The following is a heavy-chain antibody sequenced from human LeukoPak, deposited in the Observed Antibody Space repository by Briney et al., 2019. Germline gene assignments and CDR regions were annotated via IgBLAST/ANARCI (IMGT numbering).Heavy chain of an antibody. V-gene: IGHV3-23*01. Sequence: PGGSLRLSCAASGFTFRNYAMTWVRQAPGKGLDWVALIGARDGRTYYADPVKGRFTISRDNFKNTLYLQMNSLRAEDTAISYCAKGLYDYALDVWGQGTAVTVSS. CDR2: IGARDGRT. CDR3: AKGLYDYALDV. CDR1: GFTFRNYA. J-gene: IGHJ6*02.